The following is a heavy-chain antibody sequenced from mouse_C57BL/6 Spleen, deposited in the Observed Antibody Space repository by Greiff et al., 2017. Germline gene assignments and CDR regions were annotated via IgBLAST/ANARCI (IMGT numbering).Heavy chain of an antibody. D-gene: IGHD2-4*01. CDR2: INPSSGYT. CDR1: GYTFTSYT. CDR3: AKGGDYDGVYFDY. J-gene: IGHJ2*01. V-gene: IGHV1-4*01. Sequence: VQLQQSGAELARPGASVKMSCKASGYTFTSYTMHWVKQRPGQGLEWIGYINPSSGYTKYNQKFKDKATLTADKSSSTAYMQLSSLTSEDSAVYYCAKGGDYDGVYFDYWGQGTTLTVSS.